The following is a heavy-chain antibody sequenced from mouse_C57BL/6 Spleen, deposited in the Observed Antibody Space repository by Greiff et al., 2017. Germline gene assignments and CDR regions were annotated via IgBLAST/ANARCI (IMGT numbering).Heavy chain of an antibody. Sequence: EVQLVASGGGLVQPGGSLSLSCAASGFTFTDYYMSWVRQPPGKALEWLGFIRNKANGYTTEYSASVKGRFTISRDNSQSILYLQMNALRAEDSATYYCARYDYGSSSWYFDVWGTGTTVTVSS. CDR2: IRNKANGYTT. CDR1: GFTFTDYY. J-gene: IGHJ1*03. CDR3: ARYDYGSSSWYFDV. D-gene: IGHD1-1*01. V-gene: IGHV7-3*01.